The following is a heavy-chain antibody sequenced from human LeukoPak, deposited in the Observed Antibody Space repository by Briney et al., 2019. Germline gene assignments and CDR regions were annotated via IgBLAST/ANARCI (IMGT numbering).Heavy chain of an antibody. Sequence: ASVKVSCKASGYTFTGYYMHWVRQAPGQGLEWMGWINPNSGGTNYAQKFQGWVTMTRDTSISTAYMELSRLRSDDTAVYYCARGGNYYDSSGYSDYWGQGTLVTVSS. CDR1: GYTFTGYY. J-gene: IGHJ4*02. CDR2: INPNSGGT. CDR3: ARGGNYYDSSGYSDY. V-gene: IGHV1-2*04. D-gene: IGHD3-22*01.